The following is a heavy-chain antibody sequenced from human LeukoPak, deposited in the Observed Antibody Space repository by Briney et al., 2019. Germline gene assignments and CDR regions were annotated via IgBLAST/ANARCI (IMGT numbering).Heavy chain of an antibody. CDR1: GGSIRSYY. V-gene: IGHV4-59*01. J-gene: IGHJ4*02. CDR3: ATTFYSSSSRYFEY. CDR2: IYYSGST. Sequence: SETLSLTCTASGGSIRSYYWSWIRQPPGKGLEWIGYIYYSGSTNYNPSLKSRVTISVDTSKNQFSLNLSSVTAADTAVYYCATTFYSSSSRYFEYWGQGTLATVSS. D-gene: IGHD6-6*01.